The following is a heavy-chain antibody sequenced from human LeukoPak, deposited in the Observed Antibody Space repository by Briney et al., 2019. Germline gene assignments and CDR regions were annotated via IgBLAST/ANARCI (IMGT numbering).Heavy chain of an antibody. Sequence: ASVKVSCKASGYTFTDFYVHWVRQAPGQGLESMGWINPNTGDTTYVQKFQGRVTMTRDTSISSAYMELSSLSSDDTAAYFCARDYYDIRLGADAFHIWGQGTMVTVSS. CDR3: ARDYYDIRLGADAFHI. V-gene: IGHV1-2*02. CDR2: INPNTGDT. J-gene: IGHJ3*02. D-gene: IGHD3-16*01. CDR1: GYTFTDFY.